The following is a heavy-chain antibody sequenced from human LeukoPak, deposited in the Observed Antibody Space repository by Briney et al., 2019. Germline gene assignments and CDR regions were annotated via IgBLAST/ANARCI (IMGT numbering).Heavy chain of an antibody. CDR1: GGSISSYY. Sequence: PSETLSLTCGVSGGSISSYYWAWIRQAPGKGLEWISYIYYAGSTNYNPSLKSRVTMSVDMSRNQFSLRMTSVTAADTAVYYCARVNTYSSSAYYYYYYMDVWGKGTTVTVSS. J-gene: IGHJ6*03. CDR3: ARVNTYSSSAYYYYYYMDV. V-gene: IGHV4-59*01. CDR2: IYYAGST. D-gene: IGHD6-6*01.